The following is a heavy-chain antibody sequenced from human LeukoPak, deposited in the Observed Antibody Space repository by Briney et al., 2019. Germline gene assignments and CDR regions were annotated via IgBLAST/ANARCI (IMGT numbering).Heavy chain of an antibody. CDR3: ARATRYYDFWSGYHYYFDY. D-gene: IGHD3-3*01. Sequence: PGGSLRLSCAASGFTFSSYDMHWVRQATGKGLEWVSAIGTAGDTYYPGSVKGRFTISRENAKNSLYLQMNSLRAGDTAVYYCARATRYYDFWSGYHYYFDYWGQGTLVTVSS. J-gene: IGHJ4*02. CDR1: GFTFSSYD. V-gene: IGHV3-13*01. CDR2: IGTAGDT.